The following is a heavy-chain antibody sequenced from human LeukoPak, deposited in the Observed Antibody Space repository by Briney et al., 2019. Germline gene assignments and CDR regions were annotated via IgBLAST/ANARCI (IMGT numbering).Heavy chain of an antibody. Sequence: SETLSLTCTVSGGSISSYYWSWIRQPPGKGLEWIGYIYYSGSTNYNPSLKSRVTISVDTSKNQFSLKLSSVTAADTAVYYCARDQGVATTHYYYGMDVWGQGTTVTVSS. V-gene: IGHV4-59*01. D-gene: IGHD5-24*01. CDR1: GGSISSYY. CDR2: IYYSGST. J-gene: IGHJ6*02. CDR3: ARDQGVATTHYYYGMDV.